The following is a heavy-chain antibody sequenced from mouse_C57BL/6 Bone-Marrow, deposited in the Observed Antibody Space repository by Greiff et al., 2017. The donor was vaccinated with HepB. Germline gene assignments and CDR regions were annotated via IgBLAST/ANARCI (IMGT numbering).Heavy chain of an antibody. CDR2: ISNGGGST. J-gene: IGHJ3*01. CDR1: GFTFSDYY. V-gene: IGHV5-12*01. D-gene: IGHD2-4*01. Sequence: EVQGVESGGGLVQPGGSLKLSCAASGFTFSDYYMYWVRQTPEKRLEWVAYISNGGGSTYYPDTVKGRFTISRDNAKNTLYLQMSRLKSADTAMYYCATLYDYTWFAYWGQGTLVTVSA. CDR3: ATLYDYTWFAY.